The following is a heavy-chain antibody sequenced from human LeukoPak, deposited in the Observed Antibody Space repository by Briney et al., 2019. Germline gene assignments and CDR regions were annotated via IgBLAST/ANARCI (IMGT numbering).Heavy chain of an antibody. J-gene: IGHJ4*02. V-gene: IGHV4-34*01. CDR1: GGSFSGYY. D-gene: IGHD6-13*01. Sequence: SETLSLTCAVYGGSFSGYYWSWIRQPPGKGLEWIGEINHSGSTNYNPSLKSQVTISVDTSKNQFSLKLSSVTAADTAVYYCAGSIAAAGIKSIDYWGQGTLVTVSS. CDR2: INHSGST. CDR3: AGSIAAAGIKSIDY.